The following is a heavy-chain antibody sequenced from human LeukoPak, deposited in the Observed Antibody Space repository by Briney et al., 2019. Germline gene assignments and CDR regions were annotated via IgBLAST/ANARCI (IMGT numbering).Heavy chain of an antibody. J-gene: IGHJ4*02. CDR2: IYPGDSDT. CDR1: GYSFTSYW. Sequence: GESLKISCKGSGYSFTSYWIGWVRQMPGKGLEWMGIIYPGDSDTRYSPSFQGQVTISADKSISTAYLQWSSLKASDTAMYYCARIPYYYDSSGYYPRPLYYFDYWGQGTLVTVSS. D-gene: IGHD3-22*01. V-gene: IGHV5-51*01. CDR3: ARIPYYYDSSGYYPRPLYYFDY.